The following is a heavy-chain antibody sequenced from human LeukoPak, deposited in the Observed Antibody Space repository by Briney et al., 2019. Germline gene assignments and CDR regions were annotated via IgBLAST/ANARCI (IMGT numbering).Heavy chain of an antibody. D-gene: IGHD3-22*01. Sequence: ASVKVSCKASGYTFTSYGISWVRQAPGQGLEWMGWISAYNGNTNYAQKLQGRVTMTTDTSTSTAYMELRSLRSDDTAVYYCARMSYYDSSGDNWFDPWGQGTLVTVSS. CDR3: ARMSYYDSSGDNWFDP. J-gene: IGHJ5*02. CDR2: ISAYNGNT. V-gene: IGHV1-18*01. CDR1: GYTFTSYG.